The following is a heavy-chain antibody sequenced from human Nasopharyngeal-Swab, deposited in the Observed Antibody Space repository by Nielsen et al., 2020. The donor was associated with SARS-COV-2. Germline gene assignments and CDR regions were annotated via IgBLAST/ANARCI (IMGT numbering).Heavy chain of an antibody. J-gene: IGHJ4*02. CDR2: ISSDGSDK. Sequence: GGSLRLSCVASRFTFSRWPMHWVRQAPGKGLEWVTVISSDGSDKQYVDSVKGRFTISRDNSKNTLYLQVKSLRADDTGVYYCASLRADTPDFAYLGQGTLVTVFS. CDR1: RFTFSRWP. CDR3: ASLRADTPDFAY. V-gene: IGHV3-30*03. D-gene: IGHD2-15*01.